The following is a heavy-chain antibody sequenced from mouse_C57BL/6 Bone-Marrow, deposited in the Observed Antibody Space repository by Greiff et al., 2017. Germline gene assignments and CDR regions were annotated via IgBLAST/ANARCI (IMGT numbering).Heavy chain of an antibody. CDR2: KSYDGSN. CDR3: ARGFAY. J-gene: IGHJ3*01. CDR1: GFSITSGYY. Sequence: EVKLQESGPGLVKPSQSLSLTCSVTGFSITSGYYWNWIRQFPGNKLEWMGYKSYDGSNNYNPSLNNRISISRDTSKNQFFLKLNSVTTEDTATYCCARGFAYWGQGTLVTVSA. V-gene: IGHV3-6*01.